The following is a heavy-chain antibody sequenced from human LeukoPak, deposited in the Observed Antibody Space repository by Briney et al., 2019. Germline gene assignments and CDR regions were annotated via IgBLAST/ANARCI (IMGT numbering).Heavy chain of an antibody. V-gene: IGHV3-74*01. CDR2: VKGDGSFT. CDR1: GFTFRNYW. D-gene: IGHD5-24*01. Sequence: PGGSLRVSCAASGFTFRNYWMHWVRQAPGKGLVWVSRVKGDGSFTDYADSVKGRFTISRDNAKNTLYLQMYSLRAEDTAAYYCVRDGDDYNFDYWGQGSLVTVSS. CDR3: VRDGDDYNFDY. J-gene: IGHJ4*02.